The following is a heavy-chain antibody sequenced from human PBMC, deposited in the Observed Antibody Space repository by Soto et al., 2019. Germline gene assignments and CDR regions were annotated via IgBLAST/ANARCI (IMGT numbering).Heavy chain of an antibody. Sequence: PSETLSLTCTVSGGSISSGGYYWSWIRQHPGKGLEWIGYIYYSGSTYYNPSLKSRVTISVDTSKSQFSLKLSSVTAADTAVYYCARDVSDSSGPTLGMGVWGKGTTVTVSS. D-gene: IGHD6-19*01. J-gene: IGHJ6*04. CDR3: ARDVSDSSGPTLGMGV. CDR2: IYYSGST. V-gene: IGHV4-31*03. CDR1: GGSISSGGYY.